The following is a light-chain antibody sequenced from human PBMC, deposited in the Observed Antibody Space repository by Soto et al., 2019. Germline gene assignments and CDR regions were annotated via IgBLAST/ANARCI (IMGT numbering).Light chain of an antibody. CDR1: SSNIGRNY. J-gene: IGLJ1*01. CDR2: DNN. Sequence: QSVLTQPPSVSAAPGQTVTISCSGSSSNIGRNYVSWYQQLPGTAPKLLIYDNNKRPSGIPDRFSGSKSDTSATLGITGLQTGDEADYYCGTWDTSLSVYYVFGTGTKVTVL. CDR3: GTWDTSLSVYYV. V-gene: IGLV1-51*01.